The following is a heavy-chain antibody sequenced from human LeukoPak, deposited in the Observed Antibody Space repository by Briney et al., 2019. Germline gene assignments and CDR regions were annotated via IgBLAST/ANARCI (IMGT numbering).Heavy chain of an antibody. V-gene: IGHV4-59*01. J-gene: IGHJ5*02. D-gene: IGHD4-11*01. CDR2: IYYSGST. CDR3: ARAPIPYDRSRTDYRFDP. Sequence: SETLSLTCSVSGGSISSYYGSWIRQPPGKGLEWIGYIYYSGSTNYNPSRKSRVTISLDTSKSQFSLKLPSVTAADTAVYYCARAPIPYDRSRTDYRFDPWGQGTLVTVAS. CDR1: GGSISSYY.